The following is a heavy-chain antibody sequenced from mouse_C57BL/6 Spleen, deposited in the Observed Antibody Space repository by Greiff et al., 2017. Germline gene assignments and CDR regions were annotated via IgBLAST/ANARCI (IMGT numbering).Heavy chain of an antibody. CDR3: GRDGGSSLDD. J-gene: IGHJ2*01. V-gene: IGHV5-4*01. D-gene: IGHD1-1*01. CDR1: GFTYSSYA. Sequence: EVHLVESGGGLVKPGGSLKLSCAASGFTYSSYAMSWVRQTPEKRLEWVATISDGGSYTYYPDNVKGRFTISRDNAKNNLYLQMSHLKSEDTAMYYCGRDGGSSLDDWGHGTTLTVTS. CDR2: ISDGGSYT.